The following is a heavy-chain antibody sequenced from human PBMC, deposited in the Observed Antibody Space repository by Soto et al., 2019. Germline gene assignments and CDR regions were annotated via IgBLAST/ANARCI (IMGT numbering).Heavy chain of an antibody. Sequence: PGGSLRLSCAASGFTFSSYSMNWVRQAPGKGLEWVSYISSSSSTIYYADSVKGRFTIYRDNAKNSLYLQMNSLRDEDTAVYYCARDRKNPYYYDSSGYGDYYYGMDVWGQGTTVTVSS. J-gene: IGHJ6*02. D-gene: IGHD3-22*01. CDR1: GFTFSSYS. V-gene: IGHV3-48*02. CDR2: ISSSSSTI. CDR3: ARDRKNPYYYDSSGYGDYYYGMDV.